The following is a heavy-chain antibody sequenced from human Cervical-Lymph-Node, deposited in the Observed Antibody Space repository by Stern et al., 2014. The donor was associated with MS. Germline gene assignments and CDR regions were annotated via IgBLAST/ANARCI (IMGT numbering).Heavy chain of an antibody. D-gene: IGHD3-16*01. V-gene: IGHV4-59*01. CDR2: MYHSGST. CDR3: ARVKLGGHLGAFDI. Sequence: VQLQESGPGLVKPSETLSLTCTVSGGSISRYYWSWIRQPPGKGLEWIGYMYHSGSTNYNPSLKSRVTISVDTSKNQFPLKLSSVTAADTAVYYCARVKLGGHLGAFDIWGQGTMVTVSS. J-gene: IGHJ3*02. CDR1: GGSISRYY.